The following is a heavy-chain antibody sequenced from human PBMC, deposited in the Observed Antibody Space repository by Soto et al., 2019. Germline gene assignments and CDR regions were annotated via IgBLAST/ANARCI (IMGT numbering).Heavy chain of an antibody. CDR1: GGTFSSYA. J-gene: IGHJ4*02. CDR3: AKDFFGGVIESLYYFDY. Sequence: SVKVSCKASGGTFSSYAISWVRQAPGQGLEWMGGIIPIFGTANYAQKFQGRFTISRDNSKNTLYLQMNSLRAEDTAVYYCAKDFFGGVIESLYYFDYWGQGTLVTVSS. D-gene: IGHD3-16*02. CDR2: IIPIFGTA. V-gene: IGHV1-69*05.